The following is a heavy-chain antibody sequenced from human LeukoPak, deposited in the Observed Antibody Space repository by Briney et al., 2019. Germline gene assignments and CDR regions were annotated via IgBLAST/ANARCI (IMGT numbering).Heavy chain of an antibody. J-gene: IGHJ6*04. V-gene: IGHV3-11*04. CDR2: ISGSGSTI. D-gene: IGHD3-22*01. Sequence: KPGGSRRLSCAASGFTFSDYYMSWIRQAPGKGLEWVSYISGSGSTIYYADSVKGRFTISRDNAKNSLYLQMNSLRAEDTAVYYCARASTVWYYDCSGSEMDVWGKGTTVTVSS. CDR3: ARASTVWYYDCSGSEMDV. CDR1: GFTFSDYY.